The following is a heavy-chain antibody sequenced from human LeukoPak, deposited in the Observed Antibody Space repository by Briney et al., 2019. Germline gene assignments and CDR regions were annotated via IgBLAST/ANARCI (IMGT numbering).Heavy chain of an antibody. J-gene: IGHJ4*02. D-gene: IGHD3-22*01. CDR2: INPRTGST. CDR1: GGTFTSYY. Sequence: ASVKVSCKASGGTFTSYYVFWVRQAPGQGLEWMGIINPRTGSTSYSQKFQGRVTMTRDMSTSTVYMELSSLRSEDTALYYCARGVHVRVYDSNPHYGHYWGQGTLVTVSS. CDR3: ARGVHVRVYDSNPHYGHY. V-gene: IGHV1-46*01.